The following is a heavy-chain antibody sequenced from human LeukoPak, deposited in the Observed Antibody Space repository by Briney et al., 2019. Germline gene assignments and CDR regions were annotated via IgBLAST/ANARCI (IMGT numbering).Heavy chain of an antibody. Sequence: KPGGSLRLSCAASGFTFSSYSMNWVRRAPGKGLEWVSSISSSSSYIYYADSVKGRFTISRDNAKNSLYLQMNSLRAEDTAVYYCARPYCSSTSCYNYWGQGTLVTVSS. CDR2: ISSSSSYI. J-gene: IGHJ4*02. CDR3: ARPYCSSTSCYNY. V-gene: IGHV3-21*01. D-gene: IGHD2-2*02. CDR1: GFTFSSYS.